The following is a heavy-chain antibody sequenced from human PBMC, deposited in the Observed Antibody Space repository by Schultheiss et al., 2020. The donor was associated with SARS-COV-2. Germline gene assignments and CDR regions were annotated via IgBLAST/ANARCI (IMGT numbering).Heavy chain of an antibody. D-gene: IGHD3-22*01. Sequence: GESLKISCAASGFTFSSYSMNWVRQAPGKGLEWVSYISSSSSTIYYADSVKGRFTISRDNAKNSLYLQMNSLRAEDTAVYYCARGEYDSGGWYFDYWGQGTLVTVSS. CDR1: GFTFSSYS. CDR3: ARGEYDSGGWYFDY. CDR2: ISSSSSTI. J-gene: IGHJ4*02. V-gene: IGHV3-48*01.